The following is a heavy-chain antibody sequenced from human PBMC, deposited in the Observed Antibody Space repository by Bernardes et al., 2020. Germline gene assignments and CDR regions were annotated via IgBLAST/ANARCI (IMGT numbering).Heavy chain of an antibody. CDR2: ISAYNGNT. J-gene: IGHJ5*02. CDR1: GYTFTSYG. Sequence: ASVKVSCMASGYTFTSYGISWVRQAPGQGLEWMGWISAYNGNTNYAQKLQGRVTMTTDTSTSTAYMELRSLRSDDTAVYYCARDTMVQGVIDPGWFDPWGQGTLVTVSS. CDR3: ARDTMVQGVIDPGWFDP. V-gene: IGHV1-18*01. D-gene: IGHD3-10*01.